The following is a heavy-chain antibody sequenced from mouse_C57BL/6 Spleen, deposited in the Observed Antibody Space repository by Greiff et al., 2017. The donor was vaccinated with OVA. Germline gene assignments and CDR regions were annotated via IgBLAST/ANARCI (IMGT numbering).Heavy chain of an antibody. D-gene: IGHD1-1*01. CDR3: TREDTTVVAPFDY. J-gene: IGHJ2*01. CDR1: GYTFTDYE. CDR2: IDPETGGT. Sequence: QVQLQQSGAELVRPGASVTLSCKASGYTFTDYEMHWVKQTPVHGLEWIGAIDPETGGTAYNQKFKGKAILTADKSSSTAYMELRSLTSEDSAVYYCTREDTTVVAPFDYWGQGTTLTVSS. V-gene: IGHV1-15*01.